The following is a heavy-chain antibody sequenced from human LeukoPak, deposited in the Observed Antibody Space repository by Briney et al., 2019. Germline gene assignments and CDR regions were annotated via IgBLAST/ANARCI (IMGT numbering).Heavy chain of an antibody. CDR3: ARDLYSYGYRYDY. CDR2: IYYSGST. Sequence: SETLSLTCTVSGGSVSSGSYYWSWIRQPPGKGLEWIGYIYYSGSTNYNPSLKSRVTISVDTSKNQFSLKLSSVTAADTAVYYCARDLYSYGYRYDYWGQGTLVTVSS. CDR1: GGSVSSGSYY. D-gene: IGHD5-18*01. J-gene: IGHJ4*02. V-gene: IGHV4-61*01.